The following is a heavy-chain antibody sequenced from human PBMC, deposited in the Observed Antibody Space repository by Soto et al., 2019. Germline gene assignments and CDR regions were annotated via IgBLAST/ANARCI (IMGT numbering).Heavy chain of an antibody. CDR1: GPTFIAYY. D-gene: IGHD5-12*01. CDR3: ARVSVDVPE. J-gene: IGHJ4*02. V-gene: IGHV1-2*02. Sequence: QLVQSGAEVKKPGASVKVSCKTSGPTFIAYYIHWVRQAPGQGLEWMGGIDPKSGGTTYEQKFLGRVTMTRDASMNTAYMELNRLTSDDTAVYYCARVSVDVPEWGQGTLLTVSS. CDR2: IDPKSGGT.